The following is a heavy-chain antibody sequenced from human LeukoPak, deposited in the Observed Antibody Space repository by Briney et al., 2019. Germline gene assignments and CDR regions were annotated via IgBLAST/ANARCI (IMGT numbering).Heavy chain of an antibody. Sequence: PSETLSLTCAAYGGSFSGYYWSFIRQPPGKGLEWIGEINHIGSTKYNPSLKSRVAISVDTSNNQFSLKLSSVTAADTAVYYCARGSNYYDSGKGWFDPWGQGTLVTVSS. J-gene: IGHJ5*02. CDR3: ARGSNYYDSGKGWFDP. CDR1: GGSFSGYY. CDR2: INHIGST. D-gene: IGHD3-10*01. V-gene: IGHV4-34*01.